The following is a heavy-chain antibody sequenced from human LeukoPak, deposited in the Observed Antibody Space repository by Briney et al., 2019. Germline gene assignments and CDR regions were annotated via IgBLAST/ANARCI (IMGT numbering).Heavy chain of an antibody. V-gene: IGHV3-53*01. J-gene: IGHJ6*02. CDR2: MYSGGNT. CDR3: ARGVGTMVRGVIKNYYGMDV. Sequence: GGSLRLSCAASGVTVSTNYMSWVRQAPGKGLEWVSVMYSGGNTYYADSVKGRFTISRDNSKNTLYLQMNSLRAADTAVYYCARGVGTMVRGVIKNYYGMDVWGQGTTVTVSS. CDR1: GVTVSTNY. D-gene: IGHD3-10*01.